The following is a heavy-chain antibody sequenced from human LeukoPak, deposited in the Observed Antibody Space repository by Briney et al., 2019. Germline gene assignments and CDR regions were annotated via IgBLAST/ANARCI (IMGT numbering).Heavy chain of an antibody. CDR3: AKDVSSNFDY. CDR1: GFTVSSNY. Sequence: PGGSLRLSCAASGFTVSSNYMSWVRQAPGKGLEWVSLIYSGGTTYYADSVKGRFTISRDNSKNTLYLQMNSLRAEDTAVYYCAKDVSSNFDYWGQGTLVTVSS. CDR2: IYSGGTT. J-gene: IGHJ4*02. V-gene: IGHV3-66*02. D-gene: IGHD2-8*01.